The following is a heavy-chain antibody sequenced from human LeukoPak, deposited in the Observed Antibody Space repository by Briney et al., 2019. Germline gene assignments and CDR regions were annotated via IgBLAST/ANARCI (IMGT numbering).Heavy chain of an antibody. D-gene: IGHD2-21*02. CDR2: MNPNSGNT. CDR1: GYTFTSYD. Sequence: ASVKVSCKASGYTFTSYDINWVRQAAGQGLEWMGWMNPNSGNTGYAQKFQGRVTMTRNTSISTAYMELSSLRSEDTAVYYCARGHRVVATAISYYFDYWGQGTLVTVSS. J-gene: IGHJ4*02. V-gene: IGHV1-8*01. CDR3: ARGHRVVATAISYYFDY.